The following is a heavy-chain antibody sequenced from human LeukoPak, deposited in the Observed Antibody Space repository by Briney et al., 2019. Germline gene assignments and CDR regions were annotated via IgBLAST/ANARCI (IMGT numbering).Heavy chain of an antibody. V-gene: IGHV1-18*04. CDR3: ARGPRDSGYES. Sequence: ASVKVSCKASGYTFTGYYMHWVRQAPGQGLEWMGWISAYNGNTNYAQKLQGRVTMTTDTSTCTAYMELRSLRSDDTAVYYCARGPRDSGYESWGQGTLVTVSS. D-gene: IGHD5-12*01. CDR2: ISAYNGNT. J-gene: IGHJ4*02. CDR1: GYTFTGYY.